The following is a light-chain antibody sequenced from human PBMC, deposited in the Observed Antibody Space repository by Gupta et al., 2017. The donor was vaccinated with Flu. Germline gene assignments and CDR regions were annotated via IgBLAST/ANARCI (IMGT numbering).Light chain of an antibody. Sequence: PPSLAASVGDRVTITGRARQSIYEYVNWYQQKPGEAPRLLIYAASTWQSGVPSRFSGSGSGSDFTLTITRRQPEDLATYYCQQANNSPPTFGQGTTVDVK. CDR1: QSIYEY. J-gene: IGKJ1*01. V-gene: IGKV1-39*01. CDR3: QQANNSPPT. CDR2: AAS.